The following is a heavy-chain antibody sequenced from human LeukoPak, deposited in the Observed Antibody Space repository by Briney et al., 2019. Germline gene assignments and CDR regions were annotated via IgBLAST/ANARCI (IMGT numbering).Heavy chain of an antibody. CDR1: GYTFTGYY. D-gene: IGHD6-6*01. Sequence: VASVKVSCKASGYTFTGYYMHWVRQAPGQGLEWMGWINPNSGGTNYAQKFQGRVTMTRDTSISTAYMELSRLRSDDTAVYYCARLPFPEYSSSLEDYYFDYWGQGTLVTVFS. J-gene: IGHJ4*02. CDR2: INPNSGGT. V-gene: IGHV1-2*02. CDR3: ARLPFPEYSSSLEDYYFDY.